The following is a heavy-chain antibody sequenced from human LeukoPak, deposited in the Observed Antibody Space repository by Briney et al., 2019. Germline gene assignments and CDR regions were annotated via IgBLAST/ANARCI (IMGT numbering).Heavy chain of an antibody. CDR2: IIPIFGTA. V-gene: IGHV1-69*13. J-gene: IGHJ4*02. D-gene: IGHD5-18*01. CDR3: AGTKDTAMVGDY. Sequence: ASVKVSCKASGGTFSSYAISWVRQAPGQGLEWMGGIIPIFGTANYAQKFQGRVTITADESTSTAYMELSSLRSEDTAVCYCAGTKDTAMVGDYWGQGTLVTVSS. CDR1: GGTFSSYA.